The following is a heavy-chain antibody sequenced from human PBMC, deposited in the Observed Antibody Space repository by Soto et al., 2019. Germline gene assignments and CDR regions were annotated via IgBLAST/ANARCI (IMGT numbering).Heavy chain of an antibody. CDR3: VREEWFGENPNPGFDP. CDR2: IYYSGST. D-gene: IGHD3-10*01. CDR1: GGSISSGGYY. J-gene: IGHJ5*02. Sequence: SXTLSLTCTVSGGSISSGGYYWSWIRQHPGKGLEWIGYIYYSGSTYYNPSLKSRVTISVDTSKNQFSLKLSSVTAADTAVYYCVREEWFGENPNPGFDPWGQGTLVTVSS. V-gene: IGHV4-31*03.